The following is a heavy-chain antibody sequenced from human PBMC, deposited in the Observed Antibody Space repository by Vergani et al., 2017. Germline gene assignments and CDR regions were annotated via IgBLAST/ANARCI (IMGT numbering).Heavy chain of an antibody. CDR3: ARNSRNYYYYYMDV. V-gene: IGHV3-23*01. D-gene: IGHD2/OR15-2a*01. J-gene: IGHJ6*03. CDR2: SSGSGGST. Sequence: EVQLLESGGGLVQPGGSLRLSCAASGFTFSSYAMSWVRQAPGKGLEWVSASSGSGGSTYYADSVKGRFTISRDNTKNTLYLQMNSLRAEDPAVYYCARNSRNYYYYYMDVWGKGTTVTVSS. CDR1: GFTFSSYA.